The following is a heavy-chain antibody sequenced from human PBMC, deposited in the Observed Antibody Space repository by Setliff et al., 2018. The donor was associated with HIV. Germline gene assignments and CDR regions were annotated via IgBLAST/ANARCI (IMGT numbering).Heavy chain of an antibody. V-gene: IGHV5-51*01. CDR3: ARVSRNLYGHLDGFDI. CDR1: GYSFTNYW. Sequence: GESLKISCKGSGYSFTNYWIGWVRQMPGKGLECMGIIYPGDSETKYSPSFQGQVTISVDKSFNTAYLQWSSLRASGTTMYYCARVSRNLYGHLDGFDIWGHGTMVTVSS. J-gene: IGHJ3*02. CDR2: IYPGDSET. D-gene: IGHD3-10*01.